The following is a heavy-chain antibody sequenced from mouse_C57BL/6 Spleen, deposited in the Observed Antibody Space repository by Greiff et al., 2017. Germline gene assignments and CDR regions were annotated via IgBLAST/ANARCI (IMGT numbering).Heavy chain of an antibody. CDR2: IHPSDSDT. J-gene: IGHJ4*01. Sequence: QVQLQQPGAELVKPGASVKVSCKASGYTFTSYWMHWVKQRPGQGLEWIGRIHPSDSDTNYNQKFKGKGTLTVDKFSSKAYMQLSSLTSEDSAVYYYSIGRFYYGNYYAMDYWGQGTSVTVSS. D-gene: IGHD2-1*01. CDR3: SIGRFYYGNYYAMDY. V-gene: IGHV1-74*01. CDR1: GYTFTSYW.